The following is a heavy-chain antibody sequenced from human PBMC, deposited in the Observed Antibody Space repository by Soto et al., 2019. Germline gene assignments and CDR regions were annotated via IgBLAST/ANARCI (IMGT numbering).Heavy chain of an antibody. Sequence: SETLSLTCAVSGGSISSGGHSWSWIRQPPGKGLEWIGYIYHSGSTYYNPSLKSRVTISVDRSKNQFSLKLSSVTAADTAVYYCARDNSGFDYWGQGTLVTVSS. CDR2: IYHSGST. CDR3: ARDNSGFDY. CDR1: GGSISSGGHS. D-gene: IGHD1-20*01. V-gene: IGHV4-30-2*01. J-gene: IGHJ4*02.